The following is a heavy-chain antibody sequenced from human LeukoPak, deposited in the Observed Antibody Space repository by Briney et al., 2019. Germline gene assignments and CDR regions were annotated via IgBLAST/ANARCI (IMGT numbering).Heavy chain of an antibody. J-gene: IGHJ4*02. CDR1: GFTFSSYG. V-gene: IGHV3-30*02. CDR2: IRYDGSNK. D-gene: IGHD4-23*01. Sequence: GGSLRLSCSASGFTFSSYGMHWVRQAPGKGLVGVAFIRYDGSNKYYADSVKGRFTISRDNSKNTLYLQMNSLRAEDTAVYYCAKDVVYTPYYGGNEDYGGQGTLVTVSS. CDR3: AKDVVYTPYYGGNEDY.